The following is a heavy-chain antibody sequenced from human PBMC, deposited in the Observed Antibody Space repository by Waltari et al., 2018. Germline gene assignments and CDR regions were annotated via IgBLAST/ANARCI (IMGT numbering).Heavy chain of an antibody. V-gene: IGHV1-2*02. D-gene: IGHD2-2*01. Sequence: QVQLVQSGADVKQPGASVKVSCKTSGYTFTGYYMYWVRQAPGQGLEWMGWINPYSGGTAYAQKFQGRVTLTRDTSISTAYMELNRLISDDSAMYYCATAPDAFQIINWGQGTLVTVSS. J-gene: IGHJ4*02. CDR3: ATAPDAFQIIN. CDR2: INPYSGGT. CDR1: GYTFTGYY.